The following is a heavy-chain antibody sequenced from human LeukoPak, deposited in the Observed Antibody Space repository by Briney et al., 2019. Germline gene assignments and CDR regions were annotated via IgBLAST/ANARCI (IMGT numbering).Heavy chain of an antibody. CDR1: GFTFSSYA. CDR3: ARDPRYYYDSSGYDFYFDY. D-gene: IGHD3-22*01. J-gene: IGHJ4*02. V-gene: IGHV3-30-3*01. CDR2: ISYDGSNK. Sequence: GGSLRLSCAASGFTFSSYAMHWVRQAPGKGLEWVAVISYDGSNKYYADSVKGRFTISGDNSKNTLYLQMNSLRAEDTAVYYCARDPRYYYDSSGYDFYFDYWGQGTLVTVSS.